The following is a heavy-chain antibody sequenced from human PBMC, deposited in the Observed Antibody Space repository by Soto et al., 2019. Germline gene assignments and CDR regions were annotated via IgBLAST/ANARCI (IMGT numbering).Heavy chain of an antibody. CDR2: INHSGST. D-gene: IGHD3-10*01. V-gene: IGHV4-34*01. J-gene: IGHJ6*02. CDR1: FSGYY. Sequence: FSGYYWSWIRQPPGKGLEWIGEINHSGSTNYNPSLKSRVTISVDTSKNQFSLKLSSVTAADTAVYYCARVGAKTYGSGSYYLYYYYGMDVWGQGTTVTVSS. CDR3: ARVGAKTYGSGSYYLYYYYGMDV.